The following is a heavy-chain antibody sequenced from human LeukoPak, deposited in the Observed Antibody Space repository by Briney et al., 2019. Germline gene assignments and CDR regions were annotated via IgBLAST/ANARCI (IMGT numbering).Heavy chain of an antibody. CDR1: GYTFTKYG. Sequence: SMKVSCKASGYTFTKYGISWVRQAPGQGLEWVGGITAAHKDTSYARKFQGRVTVTTDTSTNTASMELRSLRSDDTAVYYCAISYNYDSSPYFDEAFDIWGQGTEVTVSS. V-gene: IGHV1-18*01. J-gene: IGHJ3*02. CDR2: ITAAHKDT. D-gene: IGHD3-22*01. CDR3: AISYNYDSSPYFDEAFDI.